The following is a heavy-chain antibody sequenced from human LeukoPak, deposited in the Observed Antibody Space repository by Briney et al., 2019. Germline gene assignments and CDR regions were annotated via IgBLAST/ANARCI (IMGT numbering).Heavy chain of an antibody. V-gene: IGHV3-74*01. CDR3: GRGGGYSYGLFVD. Sequence: GGSLRLSCAASGFTFSAYWMHWVRQAPGKGLVWVSRINGDGSSTAFADSVQGRFTVSRDNAKNTLYLQMNSLRAEDTAVYYCGRGGGYSYGLFVDWGRGTLVTV. CDR1: GFTFSAYW. CDR2: INGDGSST. J-gene: IGHJ4*02. D-gene: IGHD5-18*01.